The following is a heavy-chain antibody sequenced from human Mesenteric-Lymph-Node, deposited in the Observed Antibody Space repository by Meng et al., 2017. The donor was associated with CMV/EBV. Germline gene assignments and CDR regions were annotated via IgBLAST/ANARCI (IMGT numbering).Heavy chain of an antibody. Sequence: SGDTFTRSAISWVGQAPGQGFEWMGGIIPIFGTANYAQKFQGRVAISADKSTNTAYMEVISLRSEDTALYYYTRGSSDCSTPNCPFDYWGQGTLVTVSS. CDR3: TRGSSDCSTPNCPFDY. CDR2: IIPIFGTA. CDR1: GDTFTRSA. D-gene: IGHD2-2*01. V-gene: IGHV1-69*06. J-gene: IGHJ4*02.